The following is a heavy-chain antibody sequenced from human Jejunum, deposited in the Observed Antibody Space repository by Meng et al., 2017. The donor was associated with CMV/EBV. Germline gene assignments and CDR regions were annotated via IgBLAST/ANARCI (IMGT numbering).Heavy chain of an antibody. V-gene: IGHV3-30*02. Sequence: TFSQYWMHWVRQAPGKGLEWVANIRHDGRSTAYADSVQGRFTISRDNSKSTLCLQMNSLRPDDTAVYYCARDALTVSPYYYGMGVWGQGTTVTVSS. CDR3: ARDALTVSPYYYGMGV. CDR2: IRHDGRST. D-gene: IGHD4-11*01. CDR1: TFSQYW. J-gene: IGHJ6*02.